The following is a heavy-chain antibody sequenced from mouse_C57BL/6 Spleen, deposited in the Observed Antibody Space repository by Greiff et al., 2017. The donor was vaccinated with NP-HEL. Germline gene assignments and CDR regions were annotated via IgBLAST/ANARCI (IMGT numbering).Heavy chain of an antibody. D-gene: IGHD4-1*01. CDR1: GFSLTSYG. CDR2: IWSGGST. CDR3: ARKGDWEDFDY. V-gene: IGHV2-2*01. Sequence: VKLQQSGPGLVQPSQSLSITCTVSGFSLTSYGVHWVRQSPGKGLEWLGVIWSGGSTDYNAAFISRLSISKDNSKSQVFFKMNSLQADDTAIYYCARKGDWEDFDYWGQGTTLTVSS. J-gene: IGHJ2*01.